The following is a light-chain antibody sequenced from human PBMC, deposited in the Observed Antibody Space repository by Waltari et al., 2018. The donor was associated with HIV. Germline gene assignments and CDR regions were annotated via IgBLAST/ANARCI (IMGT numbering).Light chain of an antibody. CDR3: QSYDITLSASVV. Sequence: QSVLTQPPSVSGAPGQGVTISSTGTTSHLGADYDVHWYQQNPGTAPKLLIPGSNNRPSGVPDRFSASKSGTSASLTITGLQAEDEADYFCQSYDITLSASVVFGGGTKLTVL. V-gene: IGLV1-40*01. CDR1: TSHLGADYD. J-gene: IGLJ2*01. CDR2: GSN.